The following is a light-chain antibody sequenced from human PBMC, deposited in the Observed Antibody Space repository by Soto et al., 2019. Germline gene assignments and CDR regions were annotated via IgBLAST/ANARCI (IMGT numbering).Light chain of an antibody. V-gene: IGKV3-11*01. CDR2: DAS. J-gene: IGKJ5*01. CDR1: QSVSSN. CDR3: QQRNVWPPVT. Sequence: EIVMTQSPATLSVSPGERATLSCRASQSVSSNLAWYQQKPGQAPRLLIYDASNRATGIPARFSGGGSGTDFTLTISSLEPEDSAVYYCQQRNVWPPVTFGQGTRLEIK.